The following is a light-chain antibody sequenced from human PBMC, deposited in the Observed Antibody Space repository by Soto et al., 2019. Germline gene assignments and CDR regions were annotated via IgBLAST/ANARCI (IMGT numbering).Light chain of an antibody. CDR1: QSISTW. CDR3: QQYNSYSRT. J-gene: IGKJ1*01. CDR2: DAS. V-gene: IGKV1-5*01. Sequence: DIQMTRSPSTLSASVGDRVTINCLASQSISTWLAWYQQKPGKAPKLLIYDASNLESGVPSRFSGSGSGTEFTLTISSLQPDDFATYYCQQYNSYSRTFGQGTKVDIK.